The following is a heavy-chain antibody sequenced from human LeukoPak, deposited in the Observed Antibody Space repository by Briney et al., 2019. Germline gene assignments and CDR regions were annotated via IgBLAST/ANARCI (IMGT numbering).Heavy chain of an antibody. V-gene: IGHV3-53*01. Sequence: GGSLRLSCAASGFTVSTNYMSWVRQAPGKGLEWVSVIYRDSSTYYADSVKGRFTISRDSSKNTLYLQMNNLRAEDTAVYYCARAAYDSSGYTANHDYWGQGTLVTVSS. CDR3: ARAAYDSSGYTANHDY. D-gene: IGHD3-22*01. J-gene: IGHJ4*02. CDR1: GFTVSTNY. CDR2: IYRDSST.